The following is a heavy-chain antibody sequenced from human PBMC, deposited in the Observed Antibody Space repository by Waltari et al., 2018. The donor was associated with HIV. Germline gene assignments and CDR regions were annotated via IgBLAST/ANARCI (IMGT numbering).Heavy chain of an antibody. Sequence: QVQLVQSGAEVKRPGASVKVSCQTSGYTFSSYGISWVRQAPGQGLEWMGWISSSNINTKYAQNFLGRVTMTTDTSTNTAYLELRSLRSDDTAVYYCVKEGYCSGGSCYSGSLDIWGQGTKVTVSS. CDR3: VKEGYCSGGSCYSGSLDI. CDR2: ISSSNINT. D-gene: IGHD2-15*01. CDR1: GYTFSSYG. V-gene: IGHV1-18*01. J-gene: IGHJ3*02.